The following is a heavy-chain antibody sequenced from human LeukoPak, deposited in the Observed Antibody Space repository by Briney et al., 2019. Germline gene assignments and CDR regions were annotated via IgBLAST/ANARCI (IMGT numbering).Heavy chain of an antibody. CDR2: INQRGGT. J-gene: IGHJ6*03. CDR3: ARVGYSFSINDWSRTGLGAYPTKYYYYMDV. CDR1: VGSFRDYS. D-gene: IGHD5-18*01. V-gene: IGHV4-34*01. Sequence: PSEPLSLTCAVYVGSFRDYSWTWIRHPPGKALEWIGEINQRGGTNLNPSLKSRVIMSVDTSKNQISLKVGSVTAADTAVYYCARVGYSFSINDWSRTGLGAYPTKYYYYMDVWGKGTTVTVSS.